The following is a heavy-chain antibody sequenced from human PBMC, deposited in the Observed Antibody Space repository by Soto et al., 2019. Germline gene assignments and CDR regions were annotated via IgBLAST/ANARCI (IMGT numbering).Heavy chain of an antibody. V-gene: IGHV1-2*02. CDR3: ARAPQPVDITMIVVVIPPDY. CDR1: GYTFTGYY. D-gene: IGHD3-22*01. Sequence: ASVKVSCKASGYTFTGYYMHWVRQAPGQGLEWMGWINPNSGGTNYAQKFQGRVTMTRDTSISTAYMELSRLRSDDTAVYYCARAPQPVDITMIVVVIPPDYCGQGTLVTVSS. CDR2: INPNSGGT. J-gene: IGHJ4*02.